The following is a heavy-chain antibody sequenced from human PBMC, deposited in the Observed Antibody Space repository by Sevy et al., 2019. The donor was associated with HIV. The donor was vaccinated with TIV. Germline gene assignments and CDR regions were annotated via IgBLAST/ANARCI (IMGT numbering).Heavy chain of an antibody. V-gene: IGHV3-30*18. Sequence: PGGSLRLSCAASGFTFSSYGMHWVRQAPGKGLEWVAVISYDGSNKYYADSVKGRFTISRDNSKNTLYLQMNSLRAEDTAVYYCAKDLGYDFWSGYSVYYYYGMDVWGQGTTVTVSS. CDR1: GFTFSSYG. J-gene: IGHJ6*02. D-gene: IGHD3-3*01. CDR2: ISYDGSNK. CDR3: AKDLGYDFWSGYSVYYYYGMDV.